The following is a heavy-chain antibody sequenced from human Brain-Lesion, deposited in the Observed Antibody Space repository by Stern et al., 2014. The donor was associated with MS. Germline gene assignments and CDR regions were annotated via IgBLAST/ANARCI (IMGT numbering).Heavy chain of an antibody. Sequence: VHLVESGGTLVKPGGSLRLSCAASGFLFSDYYMNWIRQAPGQGLEWVSHISTTASNIYYADSVKGRFTISRDNTKNSLFLLMSSLRAEDTAVYYCAISSSRYYFDSWCLGTLVTVSS. CDR2: ISTTASNI. CDR1: GFLFSDYY. CDR3: AISSSRYYFDS. D-gene: IGHD2-2*01. V-gene: IGHV3-11*01. J-gene: IGHJ4*02.